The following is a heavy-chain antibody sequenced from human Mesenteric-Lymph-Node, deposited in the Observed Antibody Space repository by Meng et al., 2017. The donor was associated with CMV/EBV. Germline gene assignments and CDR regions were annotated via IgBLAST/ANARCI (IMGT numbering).Heavy chain of an antibody. J-gene: IGHJ6*02. V-gene: IGHV3-30*18. CDR2: ISYDGSNK. Sequence: GGSLRLSCAASEFSVSSNYMSWVRQAPGKGLEWVAVISYDGSNKYYADSVKGRFTISRDNSKNTLYLQMNSLRAEDTAVYYCAKLLRDFQAYYHAMDVWGQGTSVTVSS. CDR1: EFSVSSNY. CDR3: AKLLRDFQAYYHAMDV. D-gene: IGHD3-3*01.